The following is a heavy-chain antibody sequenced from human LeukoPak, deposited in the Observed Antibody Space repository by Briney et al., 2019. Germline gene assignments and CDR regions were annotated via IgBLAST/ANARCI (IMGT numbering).Heavy chain of an antibody. Sequence: ASVKVSCKASGYTFTSYDINWVRQATGQGLEWMGWMNPNSGNTGYAQKFQGRVTITRNTSISTAYMELSSLRSEDTAVYYCARGPNSGLIFDYWGQGTLVTVSS. D-gene: IGHD5-12*01. V-gene: IGHV1-8*03. CDR3: ARGPNSGLIFDY. J-gene: IGHJ4*02. CDR2: MNPNSGNT. CDR1: GYTFTSYD.